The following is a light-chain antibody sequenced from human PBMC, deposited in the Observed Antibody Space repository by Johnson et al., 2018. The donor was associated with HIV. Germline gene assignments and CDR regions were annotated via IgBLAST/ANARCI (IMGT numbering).Light chain of an antibody. J-gene: IGLJ1*01. CDR1: TSNIGNNY. CDR2: DNN. CDR3: GAWDSSLSAHYV. V-gene: IGLV1-51*01. Sequence: QSVLTQPPSVSAAPGQKVTVSCSGSTSNIGNNYVSWYQQLPGTAPKLLIYDNNKRPSGIPDRFSASESGTSATLGITGLQTGDAADYYCGAWDSSLSAHYVFGTGTKVTVL.